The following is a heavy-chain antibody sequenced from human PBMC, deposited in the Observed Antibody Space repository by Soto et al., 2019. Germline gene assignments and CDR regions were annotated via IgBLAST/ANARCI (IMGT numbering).Heavy chain of an antibody. D-gene: IGHD2-2*02. V-gene: IGHV1-2*04. CDR3: ASSFTVPAAIAY. CDR1: GYTFTGYY. Sequence: ASVKVSCKASGYTFTGYYMHWVRQAPGQGLEWMGWINPNSGGTNYAQKFQGWVTMTRDTSISTAYMELSSLRSEDTAVYYCASSFTVPAAIAYWGQGTLVTVS. CDR2: INPNSGGT. J-gene: IGHJ4*02.